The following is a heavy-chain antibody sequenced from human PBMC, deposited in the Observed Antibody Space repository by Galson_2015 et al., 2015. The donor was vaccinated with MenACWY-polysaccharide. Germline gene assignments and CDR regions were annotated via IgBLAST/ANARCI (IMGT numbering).Heavy chain of an antibody. D-gene: IGHD4-17*01. CDR1: GYTFTSYG. Sequence: SVKVSCKASGYTFTSYGISWVRQAPGQGLEWMGWISVYNGNTKYAQNLRGRVTMTTDTSTSTAYMELRSLRSDDTAVYYCARDFLSTVTTRPGYWGQGTLVTVSS. V-gene: IGHV1-18*01. J-gene: IGHJ4*02. CDR2: ISVYNGNT. CDR3: ARDFLSTVTTRPGY.